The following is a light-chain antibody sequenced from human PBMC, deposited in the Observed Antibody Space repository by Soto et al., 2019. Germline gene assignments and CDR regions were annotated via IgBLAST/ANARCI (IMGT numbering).Light chain of an antibody. CDR3: QHYFSSPYT. Sequence: EIVMTQSPATLSLSPGERATLSCRASQSVTSNLAWYQQKPGQAPRLLIYGASTRATGIPDRFSGSGSGTEFTLTISRLQSEDFALYYCQHYFSSPYTFGQGTRLEIK. V-gene: IGKV3-15*01. CDR2: GAS. J-gene: IGKJ5*01. CDR1: QSVTSN.